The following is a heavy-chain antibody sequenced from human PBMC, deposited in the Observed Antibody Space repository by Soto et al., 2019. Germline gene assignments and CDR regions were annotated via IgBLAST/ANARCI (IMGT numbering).Heavy chain of an antibody. CDR3: ARHGPTVTPDY. J-gene: IGHJ4*02. V-gene: IGHV4-59*08. CDR2: IYYSGST. CDR1: GGSISSYY. D-gene: IGHD4-17*01. Sequence: SETLSLTCTVSGGSISSYYWSWIRQPPGKGLEWIGYIYYSGSTNYNPSLKSRVTISVDTSKNQFSLKLSSVTAADTAVYYCARHGPTVTPDYWSRGTLVTVSS.